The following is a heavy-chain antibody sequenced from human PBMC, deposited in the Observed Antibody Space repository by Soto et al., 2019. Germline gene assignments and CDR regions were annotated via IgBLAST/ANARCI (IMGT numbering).Heavy chain of an antibody. CDR3: AKSRDAYNFYFYYGMDV. Sequence: LRLSCAASGFTFSRYGMTWVRQAAGKGLEWVSGTSDSGDSTQYADSVKGRFTISRDNSKNTLYLQLDRLRAEDTAIYYCAKSRDAYNFYFYYGMDVWGQGTTVTVSS. D-gene: IGHD2-2*01. J-gene: IGHJ6*02. CDR1: GFTFSRYG. V-gene: IGHV3-23*01. CDR2: TSDSGDST.